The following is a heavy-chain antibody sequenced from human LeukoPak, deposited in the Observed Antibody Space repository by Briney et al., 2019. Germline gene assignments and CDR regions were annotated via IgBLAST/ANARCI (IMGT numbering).Heavy chain of an antibody. CDR2: IKQDGSEK. CDR3: ARALGHDYGGNSGSPPRASDY. J-gene: IGHJ4*02. V-gene: IGHV3-7*01. CDR1: GFTFSSYW. Sequence: GGSLRLSCAASGFTFSSYWMSWVRQAPGKGLEWVANIKQDGSEKYYVGSVKGRFTISRDNAKNSLYLQMNSLRAEDTAVYYCARALGHDYGGNSGSPPRASDYWGQGTLVTVSS. D-gene: IGHD4-23*01.